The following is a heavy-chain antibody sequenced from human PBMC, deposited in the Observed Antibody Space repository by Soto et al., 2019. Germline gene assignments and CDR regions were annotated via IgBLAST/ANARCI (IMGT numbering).Heavy chain of an antibody. V-gene: IGHV1-46*01. CDR2: INPSGGST. J-gene: IGHJ4*01. CDR3: AKSSQAVQASPIFGVVIGLFDY. CDR1: GYTFTSYY. Sequence: GASVKVSCKASGYTFTSYYMHWVRQAPGQGLEWMGIINPSGGSTSYAQKFQGRATMTRDTSTSTVYMELSSLRSEDTAVYYCAKSSQAVQASPIFGVVIGLFDYWGQGTLVTVSS. D-gene: IGHD3-3*01.